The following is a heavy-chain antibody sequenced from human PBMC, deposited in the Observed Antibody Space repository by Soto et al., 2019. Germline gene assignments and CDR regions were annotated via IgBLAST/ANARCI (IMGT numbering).Heavy chain of an antibody. V-gene: IGHV1-3*01. Sequence: QVQLVQSGAEVKKPGASVKVSCKASGYTFASYTLHWVRQAPGQRFEWLGWISAGNGNTKSSQKFKDRVTSARNTAASTLTMEPNILRSEDTASSSCASVSMAPHTAIFYCDSSGQGSLVTVSS. CDR2: ISAGNGNT. D-gene: IGHD3-3*01. J-gene: IGHJ4*02. CDR1: GYTFASYT. CDR3: ASVSMAPHTAIFYCDS.